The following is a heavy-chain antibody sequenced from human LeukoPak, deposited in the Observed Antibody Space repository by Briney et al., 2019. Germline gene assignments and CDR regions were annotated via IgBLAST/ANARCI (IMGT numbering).Heavy chain of an antibody. V-gene: IGHV4-59*08. CDR3: ARGKALPYYFDY. Sequence: SETLSLTCTVSGGSISSYYWSWIRQPPGKGLEWIGYIYYSGSTNYNPSLKSRVTISVDTSKNQFSLKLSSVTAADTAVYYCARGKALPYYFDYWGQGTLVTVSS. J-gene: IGHJ4*02. CDR1: GGSISSYY. CDR2: IYYSGST.